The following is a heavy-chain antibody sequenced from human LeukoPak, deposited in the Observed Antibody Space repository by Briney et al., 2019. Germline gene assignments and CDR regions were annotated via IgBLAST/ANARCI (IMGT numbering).Heavy chain of an antibody. V-gene: IGHV3-21*01. Sequence: GGSLRLSCAASGFTFSSYSMNWARQAPGKGLEWVSSISSSSSYIHYADSVKGRFTISRDNAKNSLYLQMNSLRAEDTAVYYCARLDTAMDYSAFDIWGQGTMDTVSS. J-gene: IGHJ3*02. CDR3: ARLDTAMDYSAFDI. D-gene: IGHD5-18*01. CDR1: GFTFSSYS. CDR2: ISSSSSYI.